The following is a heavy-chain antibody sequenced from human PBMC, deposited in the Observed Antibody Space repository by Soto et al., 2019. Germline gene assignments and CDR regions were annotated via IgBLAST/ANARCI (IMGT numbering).Heavy chain of an antibody. Sequence: QVHLVQSGAEVKKPGASVKVSCKASGYTFTSYGITWVRQAPGQGLELLGWISAHNGKTDYAQKLQGRVNGTRDTSPRTAYMELRRLRSVATAVDYCARGGYGDYWGQGALVTVSS. CDR1: GYTFTSYG. J-gene: IGHJ4*02. D-gene: IGHD1-1*01. CDR3: ARGGYGDY. V-gene: IGHV1-18*01. CDR2: ISAHNGKT.